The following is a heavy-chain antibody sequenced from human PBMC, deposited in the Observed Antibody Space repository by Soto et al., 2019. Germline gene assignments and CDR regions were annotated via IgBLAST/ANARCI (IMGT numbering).Heavy chain of an antibody. CDR2: IWYDGSNK. J-gene: IGHJ6*02. CDR3: AREDIVVVPADAIYYYYGMHV. D-gene: IGHD2-2*01. V-gene: IGHV3-33*01. Sequence: GGSLRLSCAASGFTFSSYGMHWVRQAPGKGLEWVAVIWYDGSNKYYADSVKGRFTISRDNSKNTLYLQMNSLRAEDKAVYYCAREDIVVVPADAIYYYYGMHVRGPGTTLTVSS. CDR1: GFTFSSYG.